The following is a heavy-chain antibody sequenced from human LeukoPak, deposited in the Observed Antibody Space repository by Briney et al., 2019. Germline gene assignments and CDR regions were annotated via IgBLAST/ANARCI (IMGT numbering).Heavy chain of an antibody. D-gene: IGHD6-6*01. Sequence: ASVKVSCKASGYTFTGYHMHWVRQAPGQGLEWMGWINPNSGGTNYAQKFQGRDTMTRDTSISTAYMELSRLRSDDTAVYYCASIAARPPYFDYWGQGTLVTVSS. V-gene: IGHV1-2*02. CDR2: INPNSGGT. J-gene: IGHJ4*02. CDR3: ASIAARPPYFDY. CDR1: GYTFTGYH.